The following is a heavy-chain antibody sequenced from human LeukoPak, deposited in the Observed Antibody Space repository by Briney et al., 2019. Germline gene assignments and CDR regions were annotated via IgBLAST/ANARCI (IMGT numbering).Heavy chain of an antibody. D-gene: IGHD3/OR15-3a*01. V-gene: IGHV3-20*04. CDR1: GFTFDDYG. Sequence: GGSLRLSCAASGFTFDDYGMSWVRQAPGKGLEWVSGMNWHGGITGYADSVKGRFTISRDNAKNSLYLQMNSLRAEDTALYYCARDPALIFLDVWGRGTTVTVSS. CDR3: ARDPALIFLDV. J-gene: IGHJ6*04. CDR2: MNWHGGIT.